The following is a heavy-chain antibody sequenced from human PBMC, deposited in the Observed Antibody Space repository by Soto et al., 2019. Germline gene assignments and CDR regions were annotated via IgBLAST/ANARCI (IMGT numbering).Heavy chain of an antibody. Sequence: QVQLVQSGAEVKKPGSSVKVSCKASGGTFSSYAISWVRQAPGQGLEWMGGIIPIFGTANYAQKFQGRVTITADESKRTTHRELSRMRSEDTAVDHCARTSGIAARVAYWGPGTLVPVSS. D-gene: IGHD6-6*01. CDR2: IIPIFGTA. CDR3: ARTSGIAARVAY. CDR1: GGTFSSYA. V-gene: IGHV1-69*12. J-gene: IGHJ1*01.